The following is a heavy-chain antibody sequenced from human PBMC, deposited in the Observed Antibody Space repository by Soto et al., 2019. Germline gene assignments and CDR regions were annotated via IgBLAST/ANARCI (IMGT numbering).Heavy chain of an antibody. CDR1: GYTFSDHF. CDR2: SRNKAKRYTT. J-gene: IGHJ3*02. D-gene: IGHD3-22*01. CDR3: VRVNYYESSGSTLDAFDS. V-gene: IGHV3-72*01. Sequence: GGSLRLSCAASGYTFSDHFMDWFRQAPGKRLEWVGRSRNKAKRYTTQYGASVKGRFTISRDDSQNSLYLQMNSLGTGDTALYSCVRVNYYESSGSTLDAFDSRGQGTRGTVSS.